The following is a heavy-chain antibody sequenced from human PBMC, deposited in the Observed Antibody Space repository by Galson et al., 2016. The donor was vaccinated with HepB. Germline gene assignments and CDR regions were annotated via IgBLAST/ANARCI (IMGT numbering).Heavy chain of an antibody. V-gene: IGHV4-39*01. CDR1: GGSISRSDYY. Sequence: SETLSLTCSVSGGSISRSDYYWGWIRQPPGKGLEWIGSIFYSGSTYYNPSLKSRVTISVDTSKNQFSLKLSSVTAADTAVYYCSRHKNPIYYDSSGQGGGVFDIWGQGTMVTVSS. CDR2: IFYSGST. CDR3: SRHKNPIYYDSSGQGGGVFDI. J-gene: IGHJ3*02. D-gene: IGHD3-22*01.